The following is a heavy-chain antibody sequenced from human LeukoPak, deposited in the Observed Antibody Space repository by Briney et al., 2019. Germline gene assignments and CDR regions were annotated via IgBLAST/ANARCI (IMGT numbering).Heavy chain of an antibody. CDR1: GDSITAYY. CDR3: VKDRSIAAPNNDFFDS. CDR2: ISSNGATT. D-gene: IGHD6-6*01. V-gene: IGHV3-64D*06. J-gene: IGHJ4*02. Sequence: ETLSLTCTVSGDSITAYYWNWVRQAPGKGLEFVSHISSNGATTYYADSVKGRFTISRDNSKNTLYLQMSSLRADDTAVYYCVKDRSIAAPNNDFFDSWGQGALVTVSS.